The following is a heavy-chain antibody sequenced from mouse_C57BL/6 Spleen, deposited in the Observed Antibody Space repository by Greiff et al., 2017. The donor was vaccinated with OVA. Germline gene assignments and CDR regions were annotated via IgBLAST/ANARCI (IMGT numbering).Heavy chain of an antibody. J-gene: IGHJ4*01. CDR2: IYPGDGDT. CDR3: ARGGYYGSYYAMDY. CDR1: GYAFSSSW. Sequence: VQLQQSGPELVKPGASVKISCKASGYAFSSSWMNWVKQRPGKGLEWIGRIYPGDGDTNYNGKFKGKATLTADKSSSTAYMQLSSLTSEDSAVYFCARGGYYGSYYAMDYWGQGTSVTVSS. D-gene: IGHD1-1*01. V-gene: IGHV1-82*01.